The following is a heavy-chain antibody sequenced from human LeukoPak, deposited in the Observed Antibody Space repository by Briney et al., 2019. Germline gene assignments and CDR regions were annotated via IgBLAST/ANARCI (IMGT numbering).Heavy chain of an antibody. J-gene: IGHJ1*01. CDR2: IYYSGST. D-gene: IGHD2-15*01. CDR3: AREYSRAEYFQH. CDR1: GGSISSGYYF. Sequence: SETLSLTCTVSGGSISSGYYFWSWIRQHPGKGLEWIGYIYYSGSTYYNPSLKSRVTISVDTSKNQYSLKLSSVTAADTAVYYCAREYSRAEYFQHWGQGTLVTVSS. V-gene: IGHV4-31*03.